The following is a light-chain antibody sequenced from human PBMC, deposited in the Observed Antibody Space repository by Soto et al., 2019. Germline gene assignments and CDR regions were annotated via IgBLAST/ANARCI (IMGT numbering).Light chain of an antibody. CDR3: QQYASSPLT. J-gene: IGKJ4*01. V-gene: IGKV3-20*01. CDR2: GAS. Sequence: EIVLTQSPGTLTLSPGERATLSCRASQSVGRNYLAWYQQKPGQAPRLLIYGASSRATGIPDRFSGSGSGTDFTLTLSRLEPEDFAVYHCQQYASSPLTFGGGTKVEIK. CDR1: QSVGRNY.